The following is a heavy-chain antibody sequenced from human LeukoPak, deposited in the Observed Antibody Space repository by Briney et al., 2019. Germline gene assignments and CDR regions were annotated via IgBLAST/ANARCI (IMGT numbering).Heavy chain of an antibody. J-gene: IGHJ3*02. CDR1: GYTFTGYY. D-gene: IGHD3-10*02. V-gene: IGHV1-2*02. Sequence: ASVKVSCKASGYTFTGYYMHWVRQAPGQGLEWMGWINPNSGGTNYAQKFQGRVTMTRDTSISTAYMELSRLRSDDTAVYYCARDMSRGGLDAFDIWGQGTVVTVSS. CDR3: ARDMSRGGLDAFDI. CDR2: INPNSGGT.